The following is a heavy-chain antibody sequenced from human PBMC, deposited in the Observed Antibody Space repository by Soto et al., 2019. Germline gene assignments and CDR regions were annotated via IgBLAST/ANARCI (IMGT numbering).Heavy chain of an antibody. Sequence: SVKVSCKASGGGNLRDYRTTWVRRAPGQGLEWMGGIIPKLGSAKYAQNFQGRVTVTADESTSTVYMELRSLRSEDTAVYYCARDQTIYYYGSGSYFFRYYYYGMDVWGQGTTVTVS. V-gene: IGHV1-69*13. CDR1: GGGNLRDYR. D-gene: IGHD3-10*01. CDR3: ARDQTIYYYGSGSYFFRYYYYGMDV. CDR2: IIPKLGSA. J-gene: IGHJ6*02.